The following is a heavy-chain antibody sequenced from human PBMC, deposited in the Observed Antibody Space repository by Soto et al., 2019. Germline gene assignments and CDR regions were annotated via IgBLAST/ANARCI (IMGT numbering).Heavy chain of an antibody. J-gene: IGHJ4*02. Sequence: DVQLLESGGGLVKPGGSLRLSCAASGFSFSNAWMNWVRQAPGKGLEWVGRIKSKTDGGTTDYAAPVKGRFTISRDDSKNTLYLQMNSLKTEDKAVYYCTTDSYIVVPPFDYWGQGTLVTVSS. CDR1: GFSFSNAW. D-gene: IGHD2-15*01. CDR2: IKSKTDGGTT. V-gene: IGHV3-15*07. CDR3: TTDSYIVVPPFDY.